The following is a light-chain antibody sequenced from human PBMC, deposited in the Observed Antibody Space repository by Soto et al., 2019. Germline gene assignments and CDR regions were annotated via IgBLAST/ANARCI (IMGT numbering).Light chain of an antibody. CDR3: QQYNNWPPYT. J-gene: IGKJ2*01. CDR1: QSVSSN. V-gene: IGKV3-15*01. CDR2: GAS. Sequence: EIVMTQSPATLSVSPGERATLSCRASQSVSSNLAWYQQKPGQAPRLLIYGASTRATGIPARFSGSGSGTEFTLTISSPQSEDFGVYYCQQYNNWPPYTFGQGTKLEIK.